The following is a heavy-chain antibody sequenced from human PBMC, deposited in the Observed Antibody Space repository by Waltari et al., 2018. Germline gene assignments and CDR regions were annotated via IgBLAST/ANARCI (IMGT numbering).Heavy chain of an antibody. V-gene: IGHV3-30-3*01. CDR3: ARDRGEAFDI. CDR2: ISYDGSNK. CDR1: GFTFSSYA. J-gene: IGHJ3*02. D-gene: IGHD3-10*01. Sequence: QVQLVESGGGVVQPGRSLRLSCAASGFTFSSYAMHWVRQAPGKGLEWVAVISYDGSNKYYADSVKGRFTISRDNSKNTLYLQMNSLRAEDTAVYYCARDRGEAFDIWGQGTMVTVSS.